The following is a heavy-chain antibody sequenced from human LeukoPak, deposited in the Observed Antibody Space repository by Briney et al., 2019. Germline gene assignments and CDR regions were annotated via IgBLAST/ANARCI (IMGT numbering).Heavy chain of an antibody. Sequence: GGSLRLSCAASGFTFSSCTMNWVRQAPGKGLEWVSSISSSSNYIYYADSVKGRFTISRDNAKNSLYLQMNGLRAEDTAVYYCAREPYVSGSYYNYWGQGTLVTVSS. CDR3: AREPYVSGSYYNY. D-gene: IGHD3-10*01. CDR2: ISSSSNYI. CDR1: GFTFSSCT. J-gene: IGHJ4*02. V-gene: IGHV3-21*01.